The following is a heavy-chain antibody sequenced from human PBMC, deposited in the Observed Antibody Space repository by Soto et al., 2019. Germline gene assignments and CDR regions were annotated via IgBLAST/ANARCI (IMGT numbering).Heavy chain of an antibody. CDR1: GFTFSSYG. CDR2: IWYDGSNK. Sequence: PGGSLRLSCAASGFTFSSYGMHWVRQAPGKGLEWVAVIWYDGSNKYYADSVKGRFTISRDNSKNTLYLQMNSLRAEDTAVYYCARDQVRQQLVELRSWYYYYGMDVWGQGTTVTVSS. V-gene: IGHV3-33*01. D-gene: IGHD6-13*01. J-gene: IGHJ6*02. CDR3: ARDQVRQQLVELRSWYYYYGMDV.